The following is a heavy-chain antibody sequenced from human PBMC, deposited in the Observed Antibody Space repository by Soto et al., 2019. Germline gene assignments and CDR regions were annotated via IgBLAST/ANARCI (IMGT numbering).Heavy chain of an antibody. CDR3: ARAVRRAPTRTTTYYFAY. Sequence: ASVKVSCKASGYTFANYDINWVRQATGQGLEWMGWVNPNTGNTGYAQKFQGRVTMTRNTSVNTVYMELSSLRSEDSAVYFCARAVRRAPTRTTTYYFAYWGQGALVTVAS. V-gene: IGHV1-8*01. D-gene: IGHD1-1*01. CDR1: GYTFANYD. J-gene: IGHJ4*02. CDR2: VNPNTGNT.